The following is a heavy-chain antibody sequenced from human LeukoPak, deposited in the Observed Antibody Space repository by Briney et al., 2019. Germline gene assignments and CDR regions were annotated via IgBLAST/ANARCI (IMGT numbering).Heavy chain of an antibody. V-gene: IGHV4-59*01. CDR3: ARNGRVRRVVKDLFEY. Sequence: SETLSLTCTVSGGSISNYYWNWIRQPPGKGLEWIGYIYYTGSTNYNPSLKSRVTMSVDTSKNQFSLNLKSVTPEDTAMYYCARNGRVRRVVKDLFEYWGQGTLVAVSS. CDR1: GGSISNYY. CDR2: IYYTGST. J-gene: IGHJ4*02. D-gene: IGHD3-10*01.